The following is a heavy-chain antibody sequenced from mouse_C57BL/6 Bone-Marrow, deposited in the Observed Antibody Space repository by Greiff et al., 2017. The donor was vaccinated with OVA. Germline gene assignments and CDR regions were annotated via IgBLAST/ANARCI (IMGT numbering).Heavy chain of an antibody. D-gene: IGHD3-2*02. CDR2: IYPRSGNT. V-gene: IGHV1-81*01. CDR3: ARKSGPIKVDY. J-gene: IGHJ4*01. Sequence: QVQLKQSGAELARPGASVKLSCKASGYTFTSYGISWVKQRTGQGLEWIGEIYPRSGNTYYNEKFKGKATLTADKSSSTAYMELRSLTSEDSAVYFCARKSGPIKVDYWGQGTSVTVSS. CDR1: GYTFTSYG.